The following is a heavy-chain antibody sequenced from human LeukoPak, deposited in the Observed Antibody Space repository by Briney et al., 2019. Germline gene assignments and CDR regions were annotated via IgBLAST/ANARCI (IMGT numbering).Heavy chain of an antibody. CDR3: EGADREEAYNHRIDY. V-gene: IGHV4-39*01. CDR2: IYYSGDT. D-gene: IGHD1-1*01. J-gene: IGHJ4*02. Sequence: SETLSLTCTVSAGSISSTSYYWGWIRQSPGKGLEWIGSIYYSGDTYYNPSLKSRVTISVDTSKNQFSLKVTSVTAADTAVYYCEGADREEAYNHRIDYWGQGTLVTVPS. CDR1: AGSISSTSYY.